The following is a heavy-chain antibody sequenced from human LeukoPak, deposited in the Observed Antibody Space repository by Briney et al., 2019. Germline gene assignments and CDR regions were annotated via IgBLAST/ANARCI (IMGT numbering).Heavy chain of an antibody. V-gene: IGHV3-74*01. CDR2: INSDGSTT. J-gene: IGHJ4*02. CDR3: ASLTQWFGELSHFDY. D-gene: IGHD3-10*01. Sequence: GGSLRLSCAASGFTFSSYWMHWVRQAPGKGLVWVSRINSDGSTTSYADSVKGRFTISRHNAKNRLYLQMSSLRAEDTAVYYCASLTQWFGELSHFDYWGQGTLVTVSS. CDR1: GFTFSSYW.